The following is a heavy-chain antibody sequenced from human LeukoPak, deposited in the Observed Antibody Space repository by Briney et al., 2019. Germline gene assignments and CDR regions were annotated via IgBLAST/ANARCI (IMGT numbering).Heavy chain of an antibody. Sequence: GGSLRLSCAASGFTLSNYWMHWVRQAPGKGLVWVSRIKSDGSWTNYADSVKGRFTISRDNAKRTLYLQMNSLRAEDTAVYYCVRDGDGYNFDYWGQGTLVTVSS. CDR1: GFTLSNYW. CDR2: IKSDGSWT. J-gene: IGHJ4*02. CDR3: VRDGDGYNFDY. V-gene: IGHV3-74*01. D-gene: IGHD5-24*01.